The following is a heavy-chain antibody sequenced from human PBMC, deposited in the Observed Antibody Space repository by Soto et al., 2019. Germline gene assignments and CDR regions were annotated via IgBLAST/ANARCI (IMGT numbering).Heavy chain of an antibody. D-gene: IGHD3-22*01. Sequence: PGGSLRLSCAASGFTFSSYWMHWVRQAPGKGLVWVSRISDGSSTSYADSVKGRFTISRDNSKNTLYLQMNSLRAEDTAVYYCAKDRRTMIVVVTIPDYWGQGTLVTVSS. CDR1: GFTFSSYW. V-gene: IGHV3-74*01. CDR2: ISDGSST. CDR3: AKDRRTMIVVVTIPDY. J-gene: IGHJ4*02.